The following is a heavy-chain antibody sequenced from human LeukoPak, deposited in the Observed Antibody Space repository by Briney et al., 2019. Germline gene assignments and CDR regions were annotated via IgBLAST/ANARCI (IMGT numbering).Heavy chain of an antibody. D-gene: IGHD3-16*01. V-gene: IGHV3-48*04. CDR1: GFIFSTYG. J-gene: IGHJ3*01. CDR3: ARASFMITFGGVTV. CDR2: ISSSGTTI. Sequence: GGSLRLSCAASGFIFSTYGMHWVRQAPGKGLEWVPSISSSGTTIYYADSVKGRFTISRDNAKNSLYLQMNSLRAEDTAVFYCARASFMITFGGVTVWGQGTMVTVSS.